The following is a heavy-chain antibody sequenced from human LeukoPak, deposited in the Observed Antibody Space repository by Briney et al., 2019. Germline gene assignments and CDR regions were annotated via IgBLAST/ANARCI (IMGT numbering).Heavy chain of an antibody. J-gene: IGHJ4*02. CDR1: GFTFSSYA. CDR3: ARDTAMVFDY. V-gene: IGHV3-30*04. D-gene: IGHD5-18*01. Sequence: GGSLRLSCAASGFTFSSYAMHWVRQAPGKGLEWVAVISYDGSNKYYADSVKGRFTISRDNSKNTLYLQMNSLRAEDTAVYYCARDTAMVFDYWGQGTLVTVSS. CDR2: ISYDGSNK.